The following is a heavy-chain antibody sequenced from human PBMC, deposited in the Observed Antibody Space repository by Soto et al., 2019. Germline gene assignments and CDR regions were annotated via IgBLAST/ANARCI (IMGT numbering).Heavy chain of an antibody. CDR1: GFTFSSYG. J-gene: IGHJ4*02. Sequence: QVQLVESGGGVVQPGRSLRLSCAASGFTFSSYGMHWVRQAPGKGLEWVAVIWYDGSNKYYADSVKGRFTISRDNSTNTLYLQMNSLRAEDTAVYYCARGLLVVNHLDYWGQGTLVNVSS. V-gene: IGHV3-33*01. CDR2: IWYDGSNK. D-gene: IGHD2-2*01. CDR3: ARGLLVVNHLDY.